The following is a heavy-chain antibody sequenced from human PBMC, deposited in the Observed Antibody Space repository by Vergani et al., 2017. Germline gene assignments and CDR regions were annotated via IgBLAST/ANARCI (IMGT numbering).Heavy chain of an antibody. Sequence: EVQLVESGGGLVQPGGSLRLSCAASGFTFSSYWMSWVRQAPGKGLEWVANIKQDGSGKYYVDSVKGRFTISRDNAKNSLYLQMNSLRAEDTAVYYCARVNIVVVTANDAFDIWGQGTMVTVSS. D-gene: IGHD2-21*02. CDR3: ARVNIVVVTANDAFDI. V-gene: IGHV3-7*01. CDR2: IKQDGSGK. CDR1: GFTFSSYW. J-gene: IGHJ3*02.